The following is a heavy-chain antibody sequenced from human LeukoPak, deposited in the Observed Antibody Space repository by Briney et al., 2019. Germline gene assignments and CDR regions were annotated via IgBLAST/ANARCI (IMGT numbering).Heavy chain of an antibody. D-gene: IGHD3-10*01. CDR1: GFTFSSYW. J-gene: IGHJ4*02. Sequence: GGSLRLSCAASGFTFSSYWMSWVRQAPGKGLEWVANIKQDGSEKYYVDSVKGRFTISRDNAKNSLYLQMNSLRAEDTAVYYCATSLWFGELSLFDYWGQGTLVTVSS. CDR2: IKQDGSEK. CDR3: ATSLWFGELSLFDY. V-gene: IGHV3-7*03.